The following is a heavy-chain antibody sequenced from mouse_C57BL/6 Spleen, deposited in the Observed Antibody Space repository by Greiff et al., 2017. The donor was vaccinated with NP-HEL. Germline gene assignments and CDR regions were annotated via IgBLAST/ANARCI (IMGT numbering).Heavy chain of an antibody. CDR2: ISSGSSTI. CDR1: GFTFSDYG. D-gene: IGHD2-3*01. J-gene: IGHJ2*01. CDR3: ARTEDGYSHYFDY. V-gene: IGHV5-17*01. Sequence: EVMLVESGGGLVKPGGSLKLSCAASGFTFSDYGMHWVRQAPEKGLEWVAYISSGSSTIYYADTVKGRFTISRDNAKNTLFLQMTSLRSEDTAMYYCARTEDGYSHYFDYWGQGTTLTVSS.